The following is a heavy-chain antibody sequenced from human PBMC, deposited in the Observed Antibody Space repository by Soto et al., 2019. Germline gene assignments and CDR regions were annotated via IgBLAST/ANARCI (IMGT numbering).Heavy chain of an antibody. Sequence: QVQLVQSGAEVKKPGASVKVSCKASGYTFTSYGIIWVRQAPGQGLEWMGWISPYNGDTNYAQNLQGRVTMTTEKSASTAYMELRSLRFDDTAAYSCARQVTNWFDPWGQGTLVTVSS. CDR2: ISPYNGDT. D-gene: IGHD2-21*02. V-gene: IGHV1-18*01. CDR1: GYTFTSYG. CDR3: ARQVTNWFDP. J-gene: IGHJ5*02.